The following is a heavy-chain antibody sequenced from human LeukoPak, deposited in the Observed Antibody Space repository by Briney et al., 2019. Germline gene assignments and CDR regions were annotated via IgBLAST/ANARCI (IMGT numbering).Heavy chain of an antibody. Sequence: GESLKISCKGSGYSFTNYWIAWVRQMPGKGLEWMGIIYPGDSDTRYSPSFQSQVTMSADKSISTAYLQWSSLKASDTAMYYCARRDKRYYYDSSAKYNWFDPWGQGTLVTVSS. CDR2: IYPGDSDT. V-gene: IGHV5-51*01. CDR1: GYSFTNYW. J-gene: IGHJ5*02. D-gene: IGHD3-22*01. CDR3: ARRDKRYYYDSSAKYNWFDP.